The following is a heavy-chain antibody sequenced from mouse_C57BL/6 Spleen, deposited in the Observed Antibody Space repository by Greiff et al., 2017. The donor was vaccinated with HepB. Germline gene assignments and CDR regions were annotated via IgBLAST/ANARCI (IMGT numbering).Heavy chain of an antibody. Sequence: EVKLMESGGDLVKPGGSLKLSCAASGFTFSSYGMSWVRQTPDKRLEWVATISSGGSYTYYPDSVKGRFTISRDNAKNTLYLQMSSLKSEDTAMYYCARHIYDGYLLDYWGQGTTLTVSS. CDR1: GFTFSSYG. CDR2: ISSGGSYT. CDR3: ARHIYDGYLLDY. D-gene: IGHD2-3*01. V-gene: IGHV5-6*01. J-gene: IGHJ2*01.